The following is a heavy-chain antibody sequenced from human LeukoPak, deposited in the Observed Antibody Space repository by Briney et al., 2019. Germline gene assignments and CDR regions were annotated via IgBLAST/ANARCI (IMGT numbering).Heavy chain of an antibody. V-gene: IGHV3-48*02. Sequence: GGSLRLSCAASGFTFSSYSMNWVRQAPGKGLEWVSYISSSSSTIYYADSVKGRFTVSRDNDKNSLYLQMNSLRDEDTAVYYCARSTVTTLTEYFHHWGQGTLVTVSP. CDR3: ARSTVTTLTEYFHH. CDR2: ISSSSSTI. D-gene: IGHD4-11*01. CDR1: GFTFSSYS. J-gene: IGHJ1*01.